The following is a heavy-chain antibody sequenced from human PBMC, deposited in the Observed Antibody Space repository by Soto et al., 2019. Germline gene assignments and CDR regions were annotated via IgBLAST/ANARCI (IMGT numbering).Heavy chain of an antibody. CDR2: TYYRSKWYY. CDR1: GDSVSSDTAG. CDR3: AKGGLVRGGFHGWFDP. V-gene: IGHV6-1*01. D-gene: IGHD3-10*01. J-gene: IGHJ5*02. Sequence: SQTLSLTCGISGDSVSSDTAGWSWIRQSPSRDLEWLGRTYYRSKWYYDYGVSVKGRITINPDTSKNQFSLQLNSVTPEDTAVYYCAKGGLVRGGFHGWFDPSGQGMLVTVSS.